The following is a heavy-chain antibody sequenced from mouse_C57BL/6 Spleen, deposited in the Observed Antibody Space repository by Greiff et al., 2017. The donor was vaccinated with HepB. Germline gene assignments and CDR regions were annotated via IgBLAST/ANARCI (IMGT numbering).Heavy chain of an antibody. D-gene: IGHD1-1*01. CDR2: IDPETGGT. J-gene: IGHJ1*03. V-gene: IGHV1-15*01. Sequence: QVQLKQSGAELVRPGASVTLSCKASGYTFTDYEMHWVKQTPVHGLEWIGAIDPETGGTAYNQKFKGKAILTADKSSSTAYMEHRSLTSEDSAVYYCTRGDYGSRYWYFDVWGTGTTVTVSS. CDR1: GYTFTDYE. CDR3: TRGDYGSRYWYFDV.